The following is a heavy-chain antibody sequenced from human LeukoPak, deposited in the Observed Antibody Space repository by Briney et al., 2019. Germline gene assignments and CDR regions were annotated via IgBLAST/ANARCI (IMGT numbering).Heavy chain of an antibody. CDR2: ISNSGST. CDR3: VRLQPNTGEWAFDI. V-gene: IGHV4-59*01. J-gene: IGHJ3*02. CDR1: GGSISSFY. Sequence: PSETLSLTCTVSGGSISSFYWSWIRQPPGEGLEWIGYISNSGSTRYNPSLKSRVTISVDTSENQLSLKLSSVTAADTAVYYCVRLQPNTGEWAFDIWGQGTMFSVSS. D-gene: IGHD1-1*01.